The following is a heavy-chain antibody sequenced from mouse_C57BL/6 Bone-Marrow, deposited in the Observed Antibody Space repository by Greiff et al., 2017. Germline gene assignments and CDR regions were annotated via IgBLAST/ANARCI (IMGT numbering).Heavy chain of an antibody. CDR3: ERWGWGGGGYYFDY. CDR2: IYPGSGNT. J-gene: IGHJ2*01. CDR1: GYTFTDYY. V-gene: IGHV1-76*01. D-gene: IGHD3-3*01. Sequence: VQLQQSGAELVRPGASVKLSCKASGYTFTDYYINWVKQRPGQGLEWIARIYPGSGNTYYNEKFKGKATLTAEKSSSTAYMQLSSLTSEDSAVFFWERWGWGGGGYYFDYWGQGTTLTVSS.